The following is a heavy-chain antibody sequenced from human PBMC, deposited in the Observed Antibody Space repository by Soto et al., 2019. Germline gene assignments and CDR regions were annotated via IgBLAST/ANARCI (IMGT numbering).Heavy chain of an antibody. CDR2: IYDSGST. V-gene: IGHV4-31*03. D-gene: IGHD6-19*01. J-gene: IGHJ4*02. CDR3: ASQATGWYPDY. CDR1: GGSISSGGYY. Sequence: QVELQESGPGLVKPSQTLSLTCTVSGGSISSGGYYWSWVRQHPGKGLEWIGYIYDSGSTYYNPSLRRRVTISRATSKNQVPLKLTSVTAADTAVYYCASQATGWYPDYWGQGTLVTVSS.